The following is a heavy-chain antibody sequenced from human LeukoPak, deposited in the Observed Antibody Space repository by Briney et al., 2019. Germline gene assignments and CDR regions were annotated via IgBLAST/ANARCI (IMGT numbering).Heavy chain of an antibody. J-gene: IGHJ4*02. CDR1: GFTFSNYA. CDR3: AKFYSDFWSASDY. CDR2: ISGSGGST. D-gene: IGHD3/OR15-3a*01. V-gene: IGHV3-23*01. Sequence: QSGGSLRLSCIASGFTFSNYAMSWVRQAPGKGLEWVSRISGSGGSTNYADSVKGRFTISRDNSKNTVYLQMNSLRAEDTAVYYCAKFYSDFWSASDYWGQGTLVTVSS.